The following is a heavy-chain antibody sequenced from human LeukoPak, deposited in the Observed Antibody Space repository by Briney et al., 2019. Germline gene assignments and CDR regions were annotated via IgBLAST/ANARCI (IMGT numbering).Heavy chain of an antibody. V-gene: IGHV4-59*01. Sequence: SETLSLTCTVSGGSISSYYWSWIRQPPGKGLEWIGYVYYSGSTNYNPSLKSRVTISIDTSKNQFSLKLSSVTAADTAVYYCAREVSGWYYFDYWGQGTLVTVSS. D-gene: IGHD6-19*01. CDR1: GGSISSYY. J-gene: IGHJ4*02. CDR3: AREVSGWYYFDY. CDR2: VYYSGST.